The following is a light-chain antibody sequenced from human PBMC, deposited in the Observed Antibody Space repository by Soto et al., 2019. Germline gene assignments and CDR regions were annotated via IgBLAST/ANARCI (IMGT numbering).Light chain of an antibody. CDR3: QQYGSSGRT. J-gene: IGKJ1*01. Sequence: ETVLTQSPATLSLSPGYRATLSCRASRRVSSYLAWYQQKPGQAPRLLIYGASSRATGIPDRFSGSGSGTDFTLTISRLEPEDFAVYYCQQYGSSGRTFGQGTKVDIK. V-gene: IGKV3-20*01. CDR2: GAS. CDR1: RRVSSY.